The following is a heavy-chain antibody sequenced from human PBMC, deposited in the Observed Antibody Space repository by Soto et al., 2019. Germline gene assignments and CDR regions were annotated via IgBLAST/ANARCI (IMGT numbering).Heavy chain of an antibody. D-gene: IGHD2-2*01. Sequence: ASVKVSCKASGYTFTSYGISWVRQAPGQGLEWMGWISAYNGNTNYAQKLQGRVTMTTDTSTSTAYMELRSLRPDDTAVYYCAREYCDSTRCFLPDYWGQGALVTVSS. J-gene: IGHJ4*02. V-gene: IGHV1-18*01. CDR2: ISAYNGNT. CDR1: GYTFTSYG. CDR3: AREYCDSTRCFLPDY.